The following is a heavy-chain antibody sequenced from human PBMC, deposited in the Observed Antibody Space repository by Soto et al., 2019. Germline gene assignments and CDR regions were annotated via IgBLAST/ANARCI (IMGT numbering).Heavy chain of an antibody. V-gene: IGHV1-69*12. Sequence: QVQLVQSGAEVKKPGSSVKVSCKASGGTFSSYAISWVRQAPGQGLEWMGGIIPIFGTANYAQKFQGRVTITADXXTXTXXMELSSLRSEDTAVYYCARSVTPSVRYYYYYGMDVWGQGTTVTVSS. CDR3: ARSVTPSVRYYYYYGMDV. D-gene: IGHD4-17*01. CDR2: IIPIFGTA. CDR1: GGTFSSYA. J-gene: IGHJ6*02.